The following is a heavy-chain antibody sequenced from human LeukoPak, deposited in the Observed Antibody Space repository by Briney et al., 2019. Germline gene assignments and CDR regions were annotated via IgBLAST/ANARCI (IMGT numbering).Heavy chain of an antibody. Sequence: SETLSLTCAVYGGSFSGYYWSWSRQPPGKGLEWIGEINHSGSTNYNPSLKSRVTIPVDTSKNQFSLKLSSVTAADTAVYYCARPAYGGYFDYWGQGTLVTVSS. CDR3: ARPAYGGYFDY. D-gene: IGHD4-23*01. CDR2: INHSGST. J-gene: IGHJ4*02. CDR1: GGSFSGYY. V-gene: IGHV4-34*01.